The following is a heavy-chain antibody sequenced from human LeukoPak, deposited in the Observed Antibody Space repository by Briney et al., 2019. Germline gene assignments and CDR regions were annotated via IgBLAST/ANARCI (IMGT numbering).Heavy chain of an antibody. CDR3: ARVWQQLDWPTNYYGMDV. D-gene: IGHD6-13*01. Sequence: ASETLSLTCAVSGGSISSSNWWSWVRQPPGKGLEWIGEIYHSGSTNYNPSLRSRVTISVDTSKNQFSLKLSSVTAADTAVYYCARVWQQLDWPTNYYGMDVWGQGTTVTVSS. CDR1: GGSISSSNW. CDR2: IYHSGST. J-gene: IGHJ6*02. V-gene: IGHV4-4*02.